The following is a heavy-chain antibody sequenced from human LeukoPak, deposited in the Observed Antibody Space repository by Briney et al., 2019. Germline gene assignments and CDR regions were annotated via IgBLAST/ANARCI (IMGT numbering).Heavy chain of an antibody. Sequence: SETLSLTCTVSGGSISSYYWSWIRQPPGKGLEWSGYIYYSGSTNYNPSLKSRVTISVDTSKNQFSLELSSVTAADTAVYYCARLDYYDSSGLYYFDYWGQGTLVTVSS. CDR2: IYYSGST. D-gene: IGHD3-22*01. CDR3: ARLDYYDSSGLYYFDY. CDR1: GGSISSYY. J-gene: IGHJ4*02. V-gene: IGHV4-59*01.